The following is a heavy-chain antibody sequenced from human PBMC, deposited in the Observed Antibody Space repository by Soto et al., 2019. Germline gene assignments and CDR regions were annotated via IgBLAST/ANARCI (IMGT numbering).Heavy chain of an antibody. CDR3: ARDLVDIVATITMDV. D-gene: IGHD5-12*01. CDR1: GYTFTGYY. CDR2: INPNRGGT. J-gene: IGHJ6*02. Sequence: GASVKVSCKASGYTFTGYYMHWVRQAPGQGLEWMGWINPNRGGTNYAQKFQGRVTMTRDTSISTAYMELSRLRSDDTAVYYCARDLVDIVATITMDVWGQGTTVTVSS. V-gene: IGHV1-2*02.